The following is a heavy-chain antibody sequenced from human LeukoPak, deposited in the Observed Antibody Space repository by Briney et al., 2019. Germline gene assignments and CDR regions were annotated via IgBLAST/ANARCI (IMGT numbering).Heavy chain of an antibody. Sequence: SETLSLTCTVSGGSISSSSYYWGWNRQPPGKGLEWIGSSYYSGSTYYDPSLKSRVTISVDTSKNHLSLKLSSVTAADKAVCYCASPGYSYGLCYFDYWGQGTLVTVSS. V-gene: IGHV4-39*02. D-gene: IGHD5-18*01. CDR3: ASPGYSYGLCYFDY. CDR1: GGSISSSSYY. CDR2: SYYSGST. J-gene: IGHJ4*02.